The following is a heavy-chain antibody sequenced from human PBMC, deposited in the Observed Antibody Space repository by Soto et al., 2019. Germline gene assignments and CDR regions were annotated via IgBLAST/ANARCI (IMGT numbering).Heavy chain of an antibody. J-gene: IGHJ4*02. D-gene: IGHD3-10*02. CDR2: IIPMFSSS. CDR1: GGTFSDYA. CDR3: AKDIGFQQHLFVFDL. Sequence: QVQLVQSGAEVKKPGSSVKVSCPASGGTFSDYAFSWVRQAPGQGLEWMGGIIPMFSSSSFAQKFQGRLTSTADDSTSTAYMSLSSLGSADTAMYYCAKDIGFQQHLFVFDLWGPGTLVTVSS. V-gene: IGHV1-69*01.